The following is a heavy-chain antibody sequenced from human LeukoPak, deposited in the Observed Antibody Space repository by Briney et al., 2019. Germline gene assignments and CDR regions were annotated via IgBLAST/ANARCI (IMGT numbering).Heavy chain of an antibody. V-gene: IGHV4-59*01. J-gene: IGHJ4*02. Sequence: SETLSLTCTVSGGSISSYYWSWIRQPPGKGLEWIGYIYYSGSTNYNPSLKSRVTISVDTSKNQFSLKLSSVTAADTAVYYCAGSYYYGSGSPGYWGQGTLVTVSS. D-gene: IGHD3-10*01. CDR2: IYYSGST. CDR1: GGSISSYY. CDR3: AGSYYYGSGSPGY.